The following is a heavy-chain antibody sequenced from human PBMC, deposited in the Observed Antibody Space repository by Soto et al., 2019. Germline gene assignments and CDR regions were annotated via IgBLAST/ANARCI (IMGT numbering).Heavy chain of an antibody. CDR2: ISSSSSTI. D-gene: IGHD3-22*01. J-gene: IGHJ4*02. CDR3: ARDSDDSSGYYLLGVYYFDY. Sequence: EVQLVESGGGLVQPGGSLRLSWEASGFTFSSYSRNWVRQAPGKGLEWVPYISSSSSTIYYADSVKGRFTISRDNAKNSLYLQMNSLRAEDTAVYYCARDSDDSSGYYLLGVYYFDYWGQGTLVTVSS. V-gene: IGHV3-48*01. CDR1: GFTFSSYS.